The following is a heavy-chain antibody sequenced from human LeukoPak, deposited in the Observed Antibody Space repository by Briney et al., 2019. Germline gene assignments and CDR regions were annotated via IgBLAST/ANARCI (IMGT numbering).Heavy chain of an antibody. J-gene: IGHJ4*02. CDR3: AVSGVTIFGVVINHLDY. CDR2: ISWNSGSI. D-gene: IGHD3-3*01. V-gene: IGHV3-9*01. Sequence: PGGSLRLSCVASGFTFDDYAMHWVRQTPGKGLEWVSGISWNSGSIGYADSVKGRFTISRDNAKNSLYLQMSSLRADDTALYYCAVSGVTIFGVVINHLDYWGQGTLVTVSS. CDR1: GFTFDDYA.